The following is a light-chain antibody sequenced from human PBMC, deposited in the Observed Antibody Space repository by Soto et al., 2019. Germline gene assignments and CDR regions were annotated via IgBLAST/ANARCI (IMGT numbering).Light chain of an antibody. CDR2: GAS. Sequence: EVVMTQSPATLSVSPGERVTLSCGASQSVTSNLAWYQQKPGQAPRLLIYGASTRATGIPDRFSGSGSATDFTLTISRLEPEDFALYYCQHYGRSPITFGQGTRLEIK. J-gene: IGKJ5*01. CDR3: QHYGRSPIT. CDR1: QSVTSN. V-gene: IGKV3-20*01.